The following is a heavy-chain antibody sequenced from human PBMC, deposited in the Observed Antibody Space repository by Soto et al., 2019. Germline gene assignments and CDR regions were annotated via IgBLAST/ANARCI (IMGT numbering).Heavy chain of an antibody. D-gene: IGHD3-22*01. CDR1: GFTFSSYA. CDR2: ISYDGSNK. J-gene: IGHJ4*02. CDR3: ARDLGDYDSSGWWDY. Sequence: GGSLRLSCAASGFTFSSYAMHWVRQAPGKGLEWVAVISYDGSNKYYADSVKGRFTISRDNSKNTLYLQMNSLRAEDTAVYYCARDLGDYDSSGWWDYWGQGT. V-gene: IGHV3-30-3*01.